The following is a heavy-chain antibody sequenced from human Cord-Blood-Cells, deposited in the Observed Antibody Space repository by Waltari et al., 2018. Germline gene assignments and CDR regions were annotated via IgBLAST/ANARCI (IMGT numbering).Heavy chain of an antibody. D-gene: IGHD2-8*01. CDR2: MNPNRGNT. V-gene: IGHV1-8*01. J-gene: IGHJ3*02. CDR1: GYTFTSYD. CDR3: ARGRSGVYELTGI. Sequence: QVQLVQSGAEVKKPGASVKVSCKASGYTFTSYDINWVRQATGQGLEWMGWMNPNRGNTGYTQKFQGRVTMTRNSSISTAYMELSSLRSEDRAVYYCARGRSGVYELTGICGQGTMVTVSS.